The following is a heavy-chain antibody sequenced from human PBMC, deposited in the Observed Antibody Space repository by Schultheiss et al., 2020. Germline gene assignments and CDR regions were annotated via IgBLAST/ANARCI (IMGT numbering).Heavy chain of an antibody. CDR3: ARGGPYCSGSDCYRWFDP. Sequence: GSLRLSCAVYGGSFSGYYWSWIRQPPGKGLEWIAEINHSGITNYSPSLRSRVTISLDTSKNQFSLTLASVTAADTALYYCARGGPYCSGSDCYRWFDPWGQGTLVTVSS. J-gene: IGHJ5*02. CDR2: INHSGIT. CDR1: GGSFSGYY. D-gene: IGHD2-15*01. V-gene: IGHV4-34*01.